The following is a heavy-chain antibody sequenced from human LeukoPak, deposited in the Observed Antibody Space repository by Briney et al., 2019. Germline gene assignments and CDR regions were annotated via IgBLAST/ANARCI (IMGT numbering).Heavy chain of an antibody. J-gene: IGHJ3*02. D-gene: IGHD3-22*01. Sequence: GGSLRLSCTASGFTFTTYWMSWVRHPPGKGLEWVANIKQDGTEKYYADSVKGRFIISRDNSKNTLYLQMNSLRPEDTAVYYCAKKWSGDYDSSDINDAFDIWGQGTMVTVSS. V-gene: IGHV3-7*01. CDR1: GFTFTTYW. CDR3: AKKWSGDYDSSDINDAFDI. CDR2: IKQDGTEK.